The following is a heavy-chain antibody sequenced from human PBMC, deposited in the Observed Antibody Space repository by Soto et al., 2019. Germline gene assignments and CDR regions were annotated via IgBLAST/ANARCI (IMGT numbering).Heavy chain of an antibody. CDR3: ACGLASCANHDFYGMDG. J-gene: IGHJ6*02. V-gene: IGHV3-49*03. CDR1: GFTFGDYT. CDR2: IRSRAYGATT. Sequence: PGGSLRLSCVASGFTFGDYTMSWFRQAPGGGLEWVSFIRSRAYGATTEYAASVKGRFTISRDDSKSIAYLQMNSLKSEDTAVYYCACGLASCANHDFYGMDGWGQGTTVTVSS. D-gene: IGHD3-3*02.